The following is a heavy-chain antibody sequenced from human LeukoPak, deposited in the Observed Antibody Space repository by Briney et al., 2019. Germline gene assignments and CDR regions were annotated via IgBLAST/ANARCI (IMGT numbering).Heavy chain of an antibody. D-gene: IGHD2-15*01. Sequence: QTGGSLRLSCAASGFTFSSYWMSWVRQAPGKGLERVANIKKDGSEKYYVDSVKGQCTIYRDNAKNSLYLQMNSLRAEYTAVYYCAREDGRLFDYWGQGTLVTVSS. CDR3: AREDGRLFDY. V-gene: IGHV3-7*01. CDR2: IKKDGSEK. J-gene: IGHJ4*02. CDR1: GFTFSSYW.